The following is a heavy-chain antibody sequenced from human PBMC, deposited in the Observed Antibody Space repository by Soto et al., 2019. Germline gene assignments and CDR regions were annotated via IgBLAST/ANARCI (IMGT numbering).Heavy chain of an antibody. J-gene: IGHJ6*02. Sequence: SVKVSCKASGFTFTSSAVQWVRQARGQRLEWIGWIVVGSGNTNYAQKFQERVTITRDMSTSTAYMELSSLRSEDTAVYYCAALPPYYYDSSGYVAPLGYYYYYGMDVWGQGTTVTVSS. V-gene: IGHV1-58*01. CDR1: GFTFTSSA. D-gene: IGHD3-22*01. CDR3: AALPPYYYDSSGYVAPLGYYYYYGMDV. CDR2: IVVGSGNT.